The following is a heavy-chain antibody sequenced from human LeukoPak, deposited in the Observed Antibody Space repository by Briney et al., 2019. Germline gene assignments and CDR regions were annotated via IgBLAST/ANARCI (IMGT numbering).Heavy chain of an antibody. D-gene: IGHD6-13*01. Sequence: GAALKISCKGSGSRFTSYWIGWVRQMPGKGLEGVGIIDPGNSDNRYSPSFEGQVTISADKSISTAYLQWSSLKASDTAMYYCARQGISAGSWYYSDYWGQGTLVTVSS. CDR1: GSRFTSYW. J-gene: IGHJ4*02. CDR2: IDPGNSDN. V-gene: IGHV5-51*01. CDR3: ARQGISAGSWYYSDY.